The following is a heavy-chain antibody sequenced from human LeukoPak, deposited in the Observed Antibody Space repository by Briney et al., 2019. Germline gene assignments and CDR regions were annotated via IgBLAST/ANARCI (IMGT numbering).Heavy chain of an antibody. CDR3: ARDLGDIVLEPPSIHFDL. Sequence: GGSLRLSCSASGFTFSYYSMNWVRQAPGKGLEWVASISSRSSYIYYEDSLKGRFTISRDNAKYSLYLQMTGLRAEDTAMYFCARDLGDIVLEPPSIHFDLWGRGTLVTVSS. CDR2: ISSRSSYI. CDR1: GFTFSYYS. J-gene: IGHJ2*01. V-gene: IGHV3-21*01. D-gene: IGHD3-16*01.